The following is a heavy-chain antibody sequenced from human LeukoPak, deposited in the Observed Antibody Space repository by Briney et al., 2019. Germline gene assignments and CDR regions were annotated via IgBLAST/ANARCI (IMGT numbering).Heavy chain of an antibody. D-gene: IGHD3-10*01. CDR1: GGTFSSYA. CDR3: AREGNYYGSGSYYSWFDP. CDR2: IIPIVGTA. V-gene: IGHV1-69*01. J-gene: IGHJ5*02. Sequence: SVKVSCEASGGTFSSYAMSWVRQAPGQGLEWMGGIIPIVGTANYAQKFQGRVTITADESTSTAYMELSSLRSEDTAVYYCAREGNYYGSGSYYSWFDPWGQGTLVTVSS.